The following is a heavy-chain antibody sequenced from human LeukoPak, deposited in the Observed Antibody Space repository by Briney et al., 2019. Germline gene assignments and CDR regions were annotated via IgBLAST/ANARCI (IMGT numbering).Heavy chain of an antibody. CDR2: INHSGST. D-gene: IGHD4-17*01. CDR3: ARVPIGDYDDWFNP. V-gene: IGHV4-34*01. Sequence: SETLSLTRAVYGGSFSGYYWSWIRQPPGKGLEWIGEINHSGSTNYNPSLKSRVTISVDTSKNQFSLKLSSVTAADTAVYYCARVPIGDYDDWFNPWGQGTLVTVSS. J-gene: IGHJ5*02. CDR1: GGSFSGYY.